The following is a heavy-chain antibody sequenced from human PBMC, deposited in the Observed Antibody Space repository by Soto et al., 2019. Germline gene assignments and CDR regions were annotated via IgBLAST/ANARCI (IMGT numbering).Heavy chain of an antibody. V-gene: IGHV3-23*01. CDR1: GFTFSSYA. D-gene: IGHD2-15*01. Sequence: GGSLRLSCAASGFTFSSYAMSWVRQAPGKGLEWVSAISGSGGSTYYADSVKGRFTISRDNSKNTLYLQMNSLRAEDTAVYYCARDGSEHCSGGSCYFDYWGQGTLVTVSS. CDR3: ARDGSEHCSGGSCYFDY. CDR2: ISGSGGST. J-gene: IGHJ4*02.